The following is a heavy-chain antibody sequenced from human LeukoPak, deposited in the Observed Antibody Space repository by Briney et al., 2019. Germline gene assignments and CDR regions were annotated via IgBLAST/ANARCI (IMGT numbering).Heavy chain of an antibody. CDR2: IIPILGIA. CDR1: GGTLSSYT. V-gene: IGHV1-69*04. Sequence: SVKVSCKASGGTLSSYTISWVRQAPGQGLEWMGRIIPILGIANYAQKFQGRVTITADKPTSTAYMELSSLRSEDTAVYYCARDPYSDSSGYFWGYYYGMDVWGQGTTVTVSS. D-gene: IGHD3-22*01. CDR3: ARDPYSDSSGYFWGYYYGMDV. J-gene: IGHJ6*02.